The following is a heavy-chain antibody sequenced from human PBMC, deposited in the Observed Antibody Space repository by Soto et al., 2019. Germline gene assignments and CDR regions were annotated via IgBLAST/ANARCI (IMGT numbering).Heavy chain of an antibody. CDR2: ISGSGDYT. CDR1: GFTFSIYA. V-gene: IGHV3-23*01. D-gene: IGHD6-19*01. J-gene: IGHJ4*02. Sequence: EVQLLESGGGLVQPGGSLRLSCAASGFTFSIYAMSWVRQAPGKGLEWVSAISGSGDYTYYADSVKGRFAISRDNSKNTLYLQMNSLXXXDTAVYYCAKVLKAVAGTYDYWGQGTLVTVSS. CDR3: AKVLKAVAGTYDY.